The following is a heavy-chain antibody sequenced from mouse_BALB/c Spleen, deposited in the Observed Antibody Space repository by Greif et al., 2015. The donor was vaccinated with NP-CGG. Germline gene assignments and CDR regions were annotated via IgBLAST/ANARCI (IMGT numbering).Heavy chain of an antibody. J-gene: IGHJ2*01. CDR1: GFTFSSYT. Sequence: EVQVVESGGGLVQPGGSLKLSCAASGFTFSSYTMSWVRQTPEKRLEWVAYISNGGGSTYYPDTVKGRFTISRDNAKNTLYLQMSSLKSEDTAMYYCARHAYGSSLDYWGQGTTLTVSS. V-gene: IGHV5-12-2*01. D-gene: IGHD1-1*01. CDR3: ARHAYGSSLDY. CDR2: ISNGGGST.